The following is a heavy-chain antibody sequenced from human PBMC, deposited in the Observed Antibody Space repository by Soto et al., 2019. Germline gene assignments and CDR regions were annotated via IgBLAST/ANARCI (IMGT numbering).Heavy chain of an antibody. Sequence: GESLKISCKGSGYSFTSYWIGWVRQMPGKGLEWMGIIYPGDSDTRYSPSFQGQVTISADKSISTAYLQWSSLKASDTVMYYCARSRSVAGYYYYMDVWGKGTTVTVSS. CDR2: IYPGDSDT. D-gene: IGHD6-19*01. V-gene: IGHV5-51*01. CDR1: GYSFTSYW. J-gene: IGHJ6*03. CDR3: ARSRSVAGYYYYMDV.